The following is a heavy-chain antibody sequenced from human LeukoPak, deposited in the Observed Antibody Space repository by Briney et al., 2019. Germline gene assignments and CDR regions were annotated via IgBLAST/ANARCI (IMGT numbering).Heavy chain of an antibody. Sequence: GASVKVSCKASGYTFPGFYIHWARQAPGQGLEWTGWINPNSGDTNYAQKFQGRVTMTRDTSISTAYMEMSGLRSDDTAVYYCARDWKYYTSGSPSGYWGQGTLVTVSS. D-gene: IGHD3-10*01. CDR1: GYTFPGFY. J-gene: IGHJ4*02. CDR3: ARDWKYYTSGSPSGY. V-gene: IGHV1-2*02. CDR2: INPNSGDT.